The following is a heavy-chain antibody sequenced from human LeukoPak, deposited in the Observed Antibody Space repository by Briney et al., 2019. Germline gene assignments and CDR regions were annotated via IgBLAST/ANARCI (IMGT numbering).Heavy chain of an antibody. Sequence: GGSLRLSCAASGFTVSSNYMSWVRQAPGKGLEWVSVIYSGGSTYYADSVKGRITISRDNSKNTLYLQMNSLRAEDTAVYYCARSTRRYFDYWGQGTLVTVSS. CDR1: GFTVSSNY. V-gene: IGHV3-53*01. D-gene: IGHD2-15*01. J-gene: IGHJ4*02. CDR3: ARSTRRYFDY. CDR2: IYSGGST.